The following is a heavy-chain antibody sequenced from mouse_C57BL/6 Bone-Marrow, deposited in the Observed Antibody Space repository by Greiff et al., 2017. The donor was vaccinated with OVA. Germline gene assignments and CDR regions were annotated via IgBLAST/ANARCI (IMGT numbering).Heavy chain of an antibody. CDR3: ATQIGVTVDY. D-gene: IGHD2-2*01. CDR2: IDPSDSYT. V-gene: IGHV1-59*01. CDR1: GYTFTSYW. J-gene: IGHJ2*01. Sequence: QVQLQQPGAELVRPGTSVKLSCKASGYTFTSYWMHWVKQRPGQGLEWIGVIDPSDSYTNYNQKFKGKATLTVDTSSSTAYMQLSSLTSEDSAVYYCATQIGVTVDYWGQGTTLTVSS.